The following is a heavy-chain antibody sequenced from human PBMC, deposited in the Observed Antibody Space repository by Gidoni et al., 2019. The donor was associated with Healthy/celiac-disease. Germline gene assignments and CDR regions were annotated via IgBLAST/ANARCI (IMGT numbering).Heavy chain of an antibody. V-gene: IGHV3-23*01. CDR3: AKESTLDIVVVPAGFDY. D-gene: IGHD2-2*03. CDR2: ISGSGGST. J-gene: IGHJ4*02. Sequence: EVQLLASGGGLVQPGGSLCLYCAASGFNFSSYAMSWVRQAPGNGLECVSAISGSGGSTYYADSVKGRFTISRDNSKNTLYLQMNSLRAEDTAVYYCAKESTLDIVVVPAGFDYWGQGTLVTVSS. CDR1: GFNFSSYA.